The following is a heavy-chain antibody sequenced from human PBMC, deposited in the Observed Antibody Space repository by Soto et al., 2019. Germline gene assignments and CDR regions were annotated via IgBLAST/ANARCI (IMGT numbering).Heavy chain of an antibody. CDR2: IIPIFGTA. CDR3: ARSTMILGRGRVRAFDI. D-gene: IGHD3-22*01. V-gene: IGHV1-69*06. Sequence: QVQLVQSGAEVKKPGSSVKVSCKASGGTFSSYAISWVRQAPGQGLEWMGGIIPIFGTANYAQKFQGRVTITADKSTSTAYMELSSLRSEDTAVYYCARSTMILGRGRVRAFDIWGQGTMVTVSS. J-gene: IGHJ3*02. CDR1: GGTFSSYA.